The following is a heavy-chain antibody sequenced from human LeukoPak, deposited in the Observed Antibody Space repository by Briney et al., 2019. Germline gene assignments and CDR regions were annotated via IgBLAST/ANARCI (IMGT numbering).Heavy chain of an antibody. D-gene: IGHD1-14*01. CDR1: GDTVSSNSAA. J-gene: IGHJ4*02. CDR2: TYYRSKWYN. CDR3: ARAVRSPASFDF. V-gene: IGHV6-1*01. Sequence: SQTLSLTCAISGDTVSSNSAAWNWIRQSPLRGLEWLGRTYYRSKWYNDYAVSLKSRITINPDTSKNQFSLQLTSVTPEDTAVYYCARAVRSPASFDFWGQGTMVTVSS.